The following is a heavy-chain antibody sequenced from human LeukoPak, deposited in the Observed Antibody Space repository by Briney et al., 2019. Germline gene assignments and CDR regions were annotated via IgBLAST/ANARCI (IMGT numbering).Heavy chain of an antibody. CDR1: GFTFGDYE. J-gene: IGHJ4*02. Sequence: GGSLRLSCAASGFTFGDYEMNWVRQAPGKGLEWVSYIGYSGSPIYYADSVKGRFTISRDNARNSLYLQMNSLSAEDTAVYYCARGSSPNKFIIVAGTAPFDYWGQGALVTVSS. V-gene: IGHV3-48*03. D-gene: IGHD6-19*01. CDR3: ARGSSPNKFIIVAGTAPFDY. CDR2: IGYSGSPI.